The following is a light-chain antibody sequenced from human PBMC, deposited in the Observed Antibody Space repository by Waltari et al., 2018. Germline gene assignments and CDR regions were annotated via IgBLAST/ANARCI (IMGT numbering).Light chain of an antibody. CDR1: QSISSW. J-gene: IGKJ2*01. CDR3: QQYNSYSRYT. Sequence: DIQMTQSPSTLSASVGDRVTITFRASQSISSWLAWYQQKPGKAPKLLIYKGSSLESGVPSRFSGSGSGTEFTLTISSLQPDDFATYYCQQYNSYSRYTFGQGTKLEIK. CDR2: KGS. V-gene: IGKV1-5*03.